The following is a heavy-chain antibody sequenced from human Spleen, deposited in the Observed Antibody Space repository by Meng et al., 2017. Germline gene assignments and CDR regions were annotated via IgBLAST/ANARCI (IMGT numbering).Heavy chain of an antibody. CDR3: ARDLGRYSNSCPDY. CDR1: GFTFSSYA. Sequence: GESLKISCAASGFTFSSYAMHWVRQAPGKGLEWVAVILYDGSNKYYADSVKGRFTISRDNSKNTLFLQMNSLRAEDTAVYYCARDLGRYSNSCPDYWGQGTLVTVSS. D-gene: IGHD6-13*01. CDR2: ILYDGSNK. J-gene: IGHJ4*02. V-gene: IGHV3-30*04.